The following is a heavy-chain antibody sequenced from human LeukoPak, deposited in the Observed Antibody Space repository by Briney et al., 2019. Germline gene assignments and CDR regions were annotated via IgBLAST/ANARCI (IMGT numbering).Heavy chain of an antibody. CDR2: INTEGSST. Sequence: GGSLRLSCAASGFTFSTYWMHWVRHGPGKGLVWVSRINTEGSSTTYADSVKGRFSISRDNAKNTLYLQMNSLRAEDTAAYYCARSISAPYAFDIWGQGTMVTVSS. J-gene: IGHJ3*02. V-gene: IGHV3-74*01. D-gene: IGHD3-3*01. CDR1: GFTFSTYW. CDR3: ARSISAPYAFDI.